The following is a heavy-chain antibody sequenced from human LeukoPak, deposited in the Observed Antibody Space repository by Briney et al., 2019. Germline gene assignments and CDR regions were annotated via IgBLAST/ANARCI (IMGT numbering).Heavy chain of an antibody. CDR2: ISSSSSYI. CDR1: GFTFSSYS. D-gene: IGHD3-9*01. V-gene: IGHV3-21*01. Sequence: PGGSLRLSCAASGFTFSSYSMNWVRQAPGKGLEWVSSISSSSSYIYYADSVKGRFTISRDNAKNSLYLQMNSLRAEDTAVYYCARDAAYYDICPNMDVWGKGTTVTISS. J-gene: IGHJ6*03. CDR3: ARDAAYYDICPNMDV.